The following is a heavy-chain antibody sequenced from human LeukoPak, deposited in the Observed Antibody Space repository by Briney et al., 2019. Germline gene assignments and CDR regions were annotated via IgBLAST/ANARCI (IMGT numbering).Heavy chain of an antibody. CDR2: IYYSGST. D-gene: IGHD6-13*01. CDR3: ARESRIAAAGNYFDY. J-gene: IGHJ4*02. CDR1: GGSISSYY. Sequence: SETLSLTCTVSGGSISSYYWSWIRQPPGKGLEWIGYIYYSGSTNYDPSLKGRVTISVDTSKNQFSLKLSSVTAADTAVYYCARESRIAAAGNYFDYWGQGTLVTVSS. V-gene: IGHV4-59*01.